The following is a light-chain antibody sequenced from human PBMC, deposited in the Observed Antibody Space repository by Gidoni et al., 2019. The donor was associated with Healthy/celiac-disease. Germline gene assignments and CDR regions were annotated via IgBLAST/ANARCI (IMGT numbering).Light chain of an antibody. CDR3: SSYAGSNNFV. CDR2: EVS. J-gene: IGLJ2*01. V-gene: IGLV2-8*01. Sequence: QSALTHPPSASGSPGPSVPISCTGTSSDVGGYNYVSWYQQHPGKAPKLMIYEVSKRPSGAPDRFSGSKSGNTASLTVSGLQAEDEADYYCSSYAGSNNFVFGGGTKLTVL. CDR1: SSDVGGYNY.